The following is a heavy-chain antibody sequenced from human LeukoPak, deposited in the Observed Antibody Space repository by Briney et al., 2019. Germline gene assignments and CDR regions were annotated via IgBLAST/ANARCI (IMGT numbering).Heavy chain of an antibody. CDR3: ARALYYYDSSGYYFAY. J-gene: IGHJ4*02. V-gene: IGHV3-66*01. CDR2: IYSGGST. CDR1: GFTVSSNY. Sequence: GGSLRLSCAASGFTVSSNYMSWVRQAPGKGLEWVSVIYSGGSTYYADSVKGRFTISRDNSKNTLYLQMNSLRAEDTAVYYCARALYYYDSSGYYFAYWGQGTLVTVSS. D-gene: IGHD3-22*01.